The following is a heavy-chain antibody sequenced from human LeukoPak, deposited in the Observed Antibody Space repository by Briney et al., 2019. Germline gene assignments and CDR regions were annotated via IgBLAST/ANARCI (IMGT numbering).Heavy chain of an antibody. J-gene: IGHJ4*02. V-gene: IGHV3-64*04. Sequence: GGSLRLSCSASGFTFSSYAMHWVRQAPGKGLEYVSAISSNGGSTYYADSVKGRFTISRDNSKNTLYLQMNSLRAEDTAVYYCAKDSSGWLVDYWGQGTLVTVSS. D-gene: IGHD6-19*01. CDR2: ISSNGGST. CDR1: GFTFSSYA. CDR3: AKDSSGWLVDY.